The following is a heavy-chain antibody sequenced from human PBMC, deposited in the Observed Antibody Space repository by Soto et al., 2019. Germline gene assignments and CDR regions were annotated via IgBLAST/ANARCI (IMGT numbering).Heavy chain of an antibody. Sequence: EVQLVESGGGLVQPGGSLRLSCAASGFTFSSYSMNWVRQATGKGMEWVSYISSSSSTIYYADSVKGRFTISRDNAKNSLYLQMNSLRDEDTAVYYCARDRIAYCGGDCYFDYWGQGTLVTVSS. CDR3: ARDRIAYCGGDCYFDY. J-gene: IGHJ4*02. V-gene: IGHV3-48*02. D-gene: IGHD2-21*02. CDR1: GFTFSSYS. CDR2: ISSSSSTI.